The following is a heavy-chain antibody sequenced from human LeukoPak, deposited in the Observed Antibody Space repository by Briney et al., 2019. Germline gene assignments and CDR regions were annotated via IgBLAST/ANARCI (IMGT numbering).Heavy chain of an antibody. V-gene: IGHV3-11*01. CDR1: GFTFSDYY. D-gene: IGHD2-2*01. CDR2: ISSSGSTI. Sequence: GGSLRLSCAASGFTFSDYYMSWIRQAPGKGLEWVSYISSSGSTIYYADSVKGRFTISRDNAKNSLYLQMNSLRAEDTALYYCAKDLSSIPDIYCSSTSCRDTYFDYWGQGTLVTVSS. J-gene: IGHJ4*02. CDR3: AKDLSSIPDIYCSSTSCRDTYFDY.